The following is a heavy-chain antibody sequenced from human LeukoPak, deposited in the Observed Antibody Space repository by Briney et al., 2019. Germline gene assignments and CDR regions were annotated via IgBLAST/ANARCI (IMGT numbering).Heavy chain of an antibody. Sequence: GGSLRLSCAASGFTFSTYAMSWVRQAPGKGLEWVSGVRGSGSSSYYADSVKGRFTISRDNSKNTLYLQMNSLRAEDTAIYYYAKVWTPVNTLTSFDYWGQGTLVTVSS. CDR2: VRGSGSSS. D-gene: IGHD4-11*01. CDR3: AKVWTPVNTLTSFDY. CDR1: GFTFSTYA. J-gene: IGHJ4*02. V-gene: IGHV3-23*01.